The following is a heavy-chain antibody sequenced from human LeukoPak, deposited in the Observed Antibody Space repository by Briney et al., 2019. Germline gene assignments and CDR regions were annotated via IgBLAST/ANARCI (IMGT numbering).Heavy chain of an antibody. CDR2: ISSSSSYI. V-gene: IGHV3-21*01. CDR3: AGDCGGDCYADY. CDR1: GFTFSSYS. Sequence: GGSLRLSCAASGFTFSSYSMNWVRQAPGKGLEWVSSISSSSSYIYYADSVKGRFTISRDNPKNSLYLQMNSLRAEDTAVYYCAGDCGGDCYADYWGQGTLVTVSS. D-gene: IGHD2-21*01. J-gene: IGHJ4*02.